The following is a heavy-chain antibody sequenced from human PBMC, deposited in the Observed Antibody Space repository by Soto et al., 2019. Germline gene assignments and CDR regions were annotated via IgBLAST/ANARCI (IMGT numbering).Heavy chain of an antibody. Sequence: GGSLRLSCAASGLTFSSYEMNWFRQAPGKGLEWVSYISSSGSTIYYADSVKGRFTISRDNAKNSLYLQMNSLRAEDTAVYYCAREQWLAPTAYYYGMEVWGQGTTGNVSS. CDR1: GLTFSSYE. CDR2: ISSSGSTI. V-gene: IGHV3-48*03. D-gene: IGHD6-19*01. CDR3: AREQWLAPTAYYYGMEV. J-gene: IGHJ6*01.